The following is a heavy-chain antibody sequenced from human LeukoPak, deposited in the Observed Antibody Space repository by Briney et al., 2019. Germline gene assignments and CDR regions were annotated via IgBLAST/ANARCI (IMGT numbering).Heavy chain of an antibody. J-gene: IGHJ5*02. CDR1: GGSFSGYY. V-gene: IGHV4-34*01. CDR2: INHSGST. Sequence: PSETLSLTCAVYGGSFSGYYWSWIRQPPGKGLEWIGEINHSGSTNYNPSLKSRVTISVDTSKNQFSLKLSSVTAADTAVYYCARHDGVAVAKTWGQGTLVTVSS. D-gene: IGHD6-19*01. CDR3: ARHDGVAVAKT.